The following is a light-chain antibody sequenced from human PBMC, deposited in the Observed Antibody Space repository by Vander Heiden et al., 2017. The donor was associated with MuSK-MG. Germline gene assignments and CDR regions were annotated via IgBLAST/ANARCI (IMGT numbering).Light chain of an antibody. J-gene: IGKJ5*01. Sequence: DIVVTQSPPSLPVTPGEPASISCRSSQMLLHSTGYSYLDWYLQKPGQSPQLLIYLGSNRAAGVPDRFSGSGSGTDFTLKSSRVEAEDVGVYYCRQALQTPRAFGQGTQVEIK. CDR3: RQALQTPRA. V-gene: IGKV2-28*01. CDR2: LGS. CDR1: QMLLHSTGYSY.